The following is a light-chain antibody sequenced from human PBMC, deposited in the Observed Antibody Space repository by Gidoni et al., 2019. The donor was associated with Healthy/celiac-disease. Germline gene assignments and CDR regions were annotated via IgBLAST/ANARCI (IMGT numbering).Light chain of an antibody. CDR3: QQSYSTPFT. J-gene: IGKJ3*01. V-gene: IGKV1-39*01. CDR2: AAS. Sequence: QMTQSPSSLSASVGDRVTITCRASQSISSYLNWYQQKPGKAPKLLIYAASSLQSGVPSRFSGSGSGTDFTLTISSLQPEDFATYYCQQSYSTPFTFGPGTKVDIK. CDR1: QSISSY.